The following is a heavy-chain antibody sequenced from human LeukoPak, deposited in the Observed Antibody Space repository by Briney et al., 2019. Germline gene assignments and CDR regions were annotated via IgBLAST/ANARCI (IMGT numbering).Heavy chain of an antibody. CDR2: INSDGSST. CDR1: GFTFSSYW. J-gene: IGHJ5*02. Sequence: GGSLRLSCAASGFTFSSYWMHWVRQAPGKGLVWVSLINSDGSSTSYADSVKGRFTISRDNAKNTVYLQMNGLRAEDTAVYYCAKLFVVVAPSFDPWGQGTLVTVSS. V-gene: IGHV3-74*01. D-gene: IGHD2-15*01. CDR3: AKLFVVVAPSFDP.